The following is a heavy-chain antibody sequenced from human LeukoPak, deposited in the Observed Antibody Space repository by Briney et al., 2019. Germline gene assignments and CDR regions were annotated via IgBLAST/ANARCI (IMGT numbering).Heavy chain of an antibody. J-gene: IGHJ4*02. D-gene: IGHD6-13*01. CDR3: VKGRISEDGLDF. CDR2: ISSSGNT. CDR1: GFTFSRSA. Sequence: GGSLRLSCAASGFTFSRSAMNWVRQTPGKGLDCVSSISSSGNTYYADSVKGRFTISRDNSTNMLYLQMNSLRAEDTAVYYCVKGRISEDGLDFWGQGTLVTVSS. V-gene: IGHV3-23*01.